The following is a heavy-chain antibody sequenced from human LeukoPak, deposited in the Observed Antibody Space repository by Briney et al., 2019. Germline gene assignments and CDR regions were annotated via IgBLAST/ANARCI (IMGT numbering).Heavy chain of an antibody. CDR3: ARSLFDYDSSGELGYYYYYMDV. Sequence: SVKVSCKASGGTFSSYAISWVRQAPGQGLEWMGRIIPIFGTANYAQKFQGRVTITTDESTSTAYMELSSLRSEDTAVYYCARSLFDYDSSGELGYYYYYMDVWGKGTTVTVSS. J-gene: IGHJ6*03. CDR1: GGTFSSYA. V-gene: IGHV1-69*05. D-gene: IGHD3-22*01. CDR2: IIPIFGTA.